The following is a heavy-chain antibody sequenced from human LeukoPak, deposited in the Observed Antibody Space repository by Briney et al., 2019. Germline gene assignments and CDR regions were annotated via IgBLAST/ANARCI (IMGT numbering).Heavy chain of an antibody. D-gene: IGHD3-22*01. Sequence: GASVKVSCKASGGTFSSYAISWVRQAPGQGLEWMGRIIPILGIANYAQKFQGRVTVTADKSTSTAYMELSSLRSEDTAVYYCARATYYYDSSGYYYFDYWGQGTLVTVSS. CDR3: ARATYYYDSSGYYYFDY. V-gene: IGHV1-69*04. CDR2: IIPILGIA. CDR1: GGTFSSYA. J-gene: IGHJ4*02.